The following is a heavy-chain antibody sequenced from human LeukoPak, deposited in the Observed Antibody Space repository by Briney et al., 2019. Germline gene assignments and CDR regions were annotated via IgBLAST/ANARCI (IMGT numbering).Heavy chain of an antibody. CDR1: GDSISSGDYY. J-gene: IGHJ5*02. D-gene: IGHD3-16*02. Sequence: SETLSLTCTVSGDSISSGDYYWSWIRQPAGKGLEWIGRISSSGSTNYNPSLKSRVTISVDTSKNQFSLKLSSVTAADTAVYYCARVSDYVWGSYRYDGWFDPWGQGTLVTVSS. CDR2: ISSSGST. CDR3: ARVSDYVWGSYRYDGWFDP. V-gene: IGHV4-61*02.